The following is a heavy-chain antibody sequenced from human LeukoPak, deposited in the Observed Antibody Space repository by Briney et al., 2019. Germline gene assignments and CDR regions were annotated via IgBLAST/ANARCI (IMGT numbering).Heavy chain of an antibody. D-gene: IGHD4-17*01. CDR3: GTDGDPFDH. CDR2: IKQDGSEK. CDR1: GFTFSSYW. Sequence: GGSLRLSCAASGFTFSSYWMSWVRQAPGKGLEWVANIKQDGSEKYYVASVKGRFTISRDNAKNSLYLQMNSLRVEDTAVYHCGTDGDPFDHWGQGTLVTVSS. V-gene: IGHV3-7*04. J-gene: IGHJ4*02.